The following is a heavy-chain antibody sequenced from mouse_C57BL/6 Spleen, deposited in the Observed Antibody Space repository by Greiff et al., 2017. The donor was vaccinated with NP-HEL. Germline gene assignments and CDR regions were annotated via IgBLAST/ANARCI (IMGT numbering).Heavy chain of an antibody. Sequence: LQQSGPELVKPGASVKISCKASGYAFSSSWMNWVKQRPGKGLEWIGRIYPGDGDTNYNGKFKGKAPLTADKSSSTAYMQLSSLTSEDAAVYFCARSGYYGSSYVGFAYWGQGTLVTVSA. CDR2: IYPGDGDT. V-gene: IGHV1-82*01. CDR1: GYAFSSSW. D-gene: IGHD1-1*01. J-gene: IGHJ3*01. CDR3: ARSGYYGSSYVGFAY.